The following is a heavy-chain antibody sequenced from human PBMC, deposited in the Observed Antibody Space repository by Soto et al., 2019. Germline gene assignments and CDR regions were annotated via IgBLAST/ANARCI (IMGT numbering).Heavy chain of an antibody. Sequence: GESLKISCKGSGYSFTSYWVGWVRQMPGKGLEWMGIIYPGDSDTRYSPSFQGQVTISADKSISTAYLQWSSLKASDTAVYYCARHPRAANSYYYYGMDVWGQGTTVTV. CDR2: IYPGDSDT. D-gene: IGHD2-15*01. CDR3: ARHPRAANSYYYYGMDV. J-gene: IGHJ6*02. CDR1: GYSFTSYW. V-gene: IGHV5-51*01.